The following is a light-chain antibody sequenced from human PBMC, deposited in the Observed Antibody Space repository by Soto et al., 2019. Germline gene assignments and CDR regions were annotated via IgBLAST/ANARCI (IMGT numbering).Light chain of an antibody. V-gene: IGKV3-20*01. CDR2: GAS. Sequence: EVVLTQSPGTLSLSPGERATLSCRASQTVTSNYLAWYQQKPGQAPRLLIYGASSRATDIPARFSGSGSGTDFTLTISRLEPEDFALYYCQQYLNLPVTFGQGTMLEIK. CDR1: QTVTSNY. CDR3: QQYLNLPVT. J-gene: IGKJ2*01.